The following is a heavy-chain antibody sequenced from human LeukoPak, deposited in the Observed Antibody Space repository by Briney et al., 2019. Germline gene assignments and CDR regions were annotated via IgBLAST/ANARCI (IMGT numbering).Heavy chain of an antibody. CDR3: ARVSGSYYLVY. CDR2: IYYSGST. Sequence: SETLSLTCTASGGSISSYYWSWIRQPPGKGLEWIGYIYYSGSTNYNPSLKSRVTISVDTSKNQFSLKLSSVTAADTAVYYCARVSGSYYLVYWGQGTLVTVSS. D-gene: IGHD1-26*01. V-gene: IGHV4-59*01. CDR1: GGSISSYY. J-gene: IGHJ4*02.